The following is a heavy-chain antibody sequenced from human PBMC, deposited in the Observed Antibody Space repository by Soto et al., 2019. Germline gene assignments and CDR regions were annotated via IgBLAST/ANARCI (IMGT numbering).Heavy chain of an antibody. CDR3: ARHYRGFYWFDP. D-gene: IGHD3-10*01. Sequence: QVQLQESGPGLVKPSETLSLTCTVSGGSISSYYWSWIRQPPGKGLEWIGYIYYSGSTNYNPSLRSRVTISVDTSKTQFSLKLSSVTAADTAVYYCARHYRGFYWFDPWGQGTLVTVSS. V-gene: IGHV4-59*08. CDR2: IYYSGST. CDR1: GGSISSYY. J-gene: IGHJ5*02.